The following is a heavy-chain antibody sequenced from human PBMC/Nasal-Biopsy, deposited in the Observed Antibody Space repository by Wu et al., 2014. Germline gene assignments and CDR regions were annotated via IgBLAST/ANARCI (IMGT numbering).Heavy chain of an antibody. D-gene: IGHD3-3*01. Sequence: GNISYNGDTSLTPSLRRRVTLSVDTSKKQVSLRLTSVTAADTAVYYCARMVRFSSRFKYYYMDVWGKGTTVTVSS. CDR2: ISYNGDT. J-gene: IGHJ6*03. V-gene: IGHV4-59*01. CDR3: ARMVRFSSRFKYYYMDV.